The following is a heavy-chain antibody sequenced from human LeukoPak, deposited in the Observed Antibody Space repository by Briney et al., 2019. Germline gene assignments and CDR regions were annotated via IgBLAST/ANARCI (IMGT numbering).Heavy chain of an antibody. CDR3: ARDNVVVVPAANYWYFDL. Sequence: SETLSLTCTVSGGSISRYYWSWLRQPAGKGLEWIGRIYTSGSTNYNPSLKSRVTISVDTSKNQFSLKLSSVTAADTAVYYCARDNVVVVPAANYWYFDLWGRGTLVTVSS. CDR2: IYTSGST. J-gene: IGHJ2*01. CDR1: GGSISRYY. V-gene: IGHV4-4*07. D-gene: IGHD2-2*01.